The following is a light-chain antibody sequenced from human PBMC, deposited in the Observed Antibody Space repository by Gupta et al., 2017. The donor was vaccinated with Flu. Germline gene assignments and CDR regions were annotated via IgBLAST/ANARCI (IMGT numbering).Light chain of an antibody. J-gene: IGLJ1*01. CDR2: DVS. V-gene: IGLV2-14*01. CDR3: SSYTSSSTFYV. CDR1: SSDVGGSNY. Sequence: QSALTQPAPVSAPPGQSLTISCTGTSSDVGGSNYVSWYQQHPGKAPKLMIYDVSNRPSGVSSRFSGSKSGNTASLTISGLQAEDETDYYCSSYTSSSTFYVFGTGTKVTVL.